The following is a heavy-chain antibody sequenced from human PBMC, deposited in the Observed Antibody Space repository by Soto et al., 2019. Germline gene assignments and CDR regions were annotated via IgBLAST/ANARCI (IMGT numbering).Heavy chain of an antibody. D-gene: IGHD3-22*01. V-gene: IGHV3-30*18. Sequence: PGGSLRLSCAASGVTCSSYGMHLVRQAPGKGLEWVAVISYDGSNKYYADSVKGRFTISRDNSKNTLYLQMNSLRAEDTAVYYCAKIIVPYYYYDSSGYVDYWGQGTLVTVSS. J-gene: IGHJ4*02. CDR1: GVTCSSYG. CDR2: ISYDGSNK. CDR3: AKIIVPYYYYDSSGYVDY.